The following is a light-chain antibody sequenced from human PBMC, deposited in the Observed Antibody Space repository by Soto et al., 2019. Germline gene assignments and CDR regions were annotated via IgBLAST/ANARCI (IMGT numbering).Light chain of an antibody. V-gene: IGLV1-44*01. Sequence: QSVLTQPPSASGTPGQKVTISCSGGTTNIGPNVVDWYQQLPGADPKLLIYTDDQRPSGVPDRFSGSRSGTSASLVISGLQSEDEADYHCTTWDDSLNCPVFGGGTKVTVL. J-gene: IGLJ2*01. CDR1: TTNIGPNV. CDR3: TTWDDSLNCPV. CDR2: TDD.